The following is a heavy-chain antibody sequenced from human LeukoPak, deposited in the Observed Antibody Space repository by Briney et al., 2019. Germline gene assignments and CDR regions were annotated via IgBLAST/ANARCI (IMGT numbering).Heavy chain of an antibody. CDR1: GGSISSGDYY. Sequence: PSETLSLTCTVSGGSISSGDYYWSWIRQPPGKGLEWIGYIYYSGSTNYNPSLKSRVTISVDTSKNQFSLKLSSVTAADTAVYYCARDFVRFASTGHYYYGMDVWGKGTTVTVSS. CDR2: IYYSGST. CDR3: ARDFVRFASTGHYYYGMDV. J-gene: IGHJ6*04. V-gene: IGHV4-30-4*01. D-gene: IGHD5/OR15-5a*01.